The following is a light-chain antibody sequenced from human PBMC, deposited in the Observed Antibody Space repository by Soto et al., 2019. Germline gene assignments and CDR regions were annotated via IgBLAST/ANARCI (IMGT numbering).Light chain of an antibody. CDR1: QDISNY. V-gene: IGKV1-33*01. Sequence: IQLTQSPSSLSASVGDRVPITCQASQDISNYVNGYRQKPGEATNLLSDDASTLETGVPLRFSGSGDGSYFSFTISSLQPEDVATYYCQQYKSLPLTFGGGTKVDIK. CDR2: DAS. J-gene: IGKJ4*01. CDR3: QQYKSLPLT.